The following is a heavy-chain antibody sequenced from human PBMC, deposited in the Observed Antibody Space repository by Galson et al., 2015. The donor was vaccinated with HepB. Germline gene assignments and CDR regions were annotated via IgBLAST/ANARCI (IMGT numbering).Heavy chain of an antibody. J-gene: IGHJ3*02. D-gene: IGHD3-22*01. Sequence: SVKVSCKASGYTFTGYHMHWVRQAPGKGLEWMGRINPNSGGTNYAQKFQGRVTMTRDTSISTAYMELSRLRSDDTAVYYCARDWDSSGYYYPNDAFDIWGQGTMVTVSS. V-gene: IGHV1-2*06. CDR1: GYTFTGYH. CDR3: ARDWDSSGYYYPNDAFDI. CDR2: INPNSGGT.